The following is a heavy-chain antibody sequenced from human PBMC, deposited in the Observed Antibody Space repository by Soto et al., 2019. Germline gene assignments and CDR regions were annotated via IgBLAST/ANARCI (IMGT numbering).Heavy chain of an antibody. CDR1: GFSLSTTRMC. V-gene: IGHV2-70*01. CDR3: SRAVGGFTYGYPDY. Sequence: VATLVNDTQSLTLTCTFSGFSLSTTRMCVSWIRQPPGKALEWLALIDWADDKYYSTSLKTRLTISKDNSKNQVVLTMTNVEPVDTATYFCSRAVGGFTYGYPDYWGQGTLVTGSS. CDR2: IDWADDK. D-gene: IGHD5-18*01. J-gene: IGHJ4*02.